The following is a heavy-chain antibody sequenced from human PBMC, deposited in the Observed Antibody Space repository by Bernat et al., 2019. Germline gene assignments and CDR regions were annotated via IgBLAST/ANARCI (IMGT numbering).Heavy chain of an antibody. CDR3: ARASSDCSGGSCYSGADY. CDR1: GGSISSGGYY. CDR2: IYYSGST. V-gene: IGHV4-31*03. Sequence: QVQLQESGPGLVKPSQTLSLTCTVSGGSISSGGYYWSWIRQHPGKGLEWIGYIYYSGSTYYNPSLKSRVTISVDTSKNQFSLKLSSVTAADTAVYYCARASSDCSGGSCYSGADYWGQGTLVTVSS. D-gene: IGHD2-15*01. J-gene: IGHJ4*02.